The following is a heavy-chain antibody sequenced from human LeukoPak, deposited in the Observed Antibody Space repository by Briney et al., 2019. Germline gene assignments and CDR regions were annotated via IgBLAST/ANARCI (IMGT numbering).Heavy chain of an antibody. CDR1: GGTFSSYA. CDR2: IIPIFGTA. J-gene: IGHJ4*02. Sequence: SVKVSCEASGGTFSSYAISWVRQAPGQGLEWMGGIIPIFGTANYAQKFQGRVTITADESTSTAYMELSSLRSEDTAVYYCARVAYCSSTTPTSCFLDYWGQGTLVTVSS. CDR3: ARVAYCSSTTPTSCFLDY. V-gene: IGHV1-69*13. D-gene: IGHD2-2*01.